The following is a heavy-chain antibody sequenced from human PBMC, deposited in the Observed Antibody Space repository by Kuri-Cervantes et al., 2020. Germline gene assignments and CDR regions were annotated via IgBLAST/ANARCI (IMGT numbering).Heavy chain of an antibody. D-gene: IGHD3-22*01. V-gene: IGHV4-34*01. J-gene: IGHJ3*02. Sequence: ESLKISCAVYGGSFSGYYWSWIRQPPGKGLEWIGEINHSGSTNYNPSLKSRVTISVDTSKNQFSLKLSSVTAADTAVYYCARHHSSGYSSDDAFDIWGQGTMVTVSS. CDR2: INHSGST. CDR3: ARHHSSGYSSDDAFDI. CDR1: GGSFSGYY.